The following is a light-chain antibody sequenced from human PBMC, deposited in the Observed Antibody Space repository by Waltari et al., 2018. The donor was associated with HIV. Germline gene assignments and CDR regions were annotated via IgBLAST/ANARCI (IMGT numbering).Light chain of an antibody. J-gene: IGLJ3*02. CDR1: SIDVGGSNS. CDR2: DVS. V-gene: IGLV2-11*01. CDR3: CSYAGSYTFEV. Sequence: QSALTPPRSVSGSPGQSVTISCTGTSIDVGGSNSVSWYQQHPGKAPKLMIFDVSQRPSGVPDRFSGSKSGNTASLTISGLQAEDEADYYCCSYAGSYTFEVFGGGTKLTVL.